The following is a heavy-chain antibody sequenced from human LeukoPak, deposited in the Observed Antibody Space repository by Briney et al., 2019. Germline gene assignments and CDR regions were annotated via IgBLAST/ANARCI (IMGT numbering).Heavy chain of an antibody. J-gene: IGHJ4*02. V-gene: IGHV3-23*01. CDR2: ISGSGGST. CDR3: AKAPGYCSGGTCYDD. CDR1: GFTFSSYA. D-gene: IGHD2-15*01. Sequence: GGSLRLSCAASGFTFSSYAMSWVRQAPGKGLEWVSAISGSGGSTYYADSVKGRFTISRDNSKNTLYLQMKSLRADDTAVYYCAKAPGYCSGGTCYDDWGQGSLVTVSS.